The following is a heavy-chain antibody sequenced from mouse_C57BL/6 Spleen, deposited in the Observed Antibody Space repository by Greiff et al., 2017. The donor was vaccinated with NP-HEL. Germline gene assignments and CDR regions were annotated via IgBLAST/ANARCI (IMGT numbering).Heavy chain of an antibody. D-gene: IGHD1-1*01. CDR1: GFTFSDYG. Sequence: EVQVVESGGGLVKPGGSLKLSCAASGFTFSDYGMHWVRQAPEKGLEWVAYISSGSSTIYYADTVKGRFTISRDNAKNTLFLQMTSLRSEDTAMYYCARLRYPYAMDYWGQGTSVTVSS. J-gene: IGHJ4*01. V-gene: IGHV5-17*01. CDR3: ARLRYPYAMDY. CDR2: ISSGSSTI.